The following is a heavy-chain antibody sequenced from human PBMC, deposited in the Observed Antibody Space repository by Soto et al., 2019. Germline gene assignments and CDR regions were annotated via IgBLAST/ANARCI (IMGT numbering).Heavy chain of an antibody. J-gene: IGHJ4*02. CDR2: IITAFGTT. D-gene: IGHD5-18*01. Sequence: QVQLVQSGPEVKKPGSSVKVSCKASGDTFNSYVITWVRQAPGQGLEWLAGIITAFGTTSYAQNFQERLTITADEAATTDHMELSSLTSDDTAMYYCTRSYGYTFGGSLDNWGQGTLVTGSS. CDR3: TRSYGYTFGGSLDN. CDR1: GDTFNSYV. V-gene: IGHV1-69*01.